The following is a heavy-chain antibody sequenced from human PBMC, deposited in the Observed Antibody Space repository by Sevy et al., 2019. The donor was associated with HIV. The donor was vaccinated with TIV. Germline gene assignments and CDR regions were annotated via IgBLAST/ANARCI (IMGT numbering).Heavy chain of an antibody. Sequence: ASVKVSCKASGYTFTSYGISWVRQAPGQGLEWMGWISAYNGNTNYAQKLQGRVTMTTDTSTSTAYMELRSLRSDDTAVYYCARVSVGATRWNPFDYWGQGTLVTVSS. CDR3: ARVSVGATRWNPFDY. J-gene: IGHJ4*02. CDR1: GYTFTSYG. V-gene: IGHV1-18*01. CDR2: ISAYNGNT. D-gene: IGHD1-26*01.